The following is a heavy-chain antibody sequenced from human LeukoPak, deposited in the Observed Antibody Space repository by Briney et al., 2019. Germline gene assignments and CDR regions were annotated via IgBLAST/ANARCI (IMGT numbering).Heavy chain of an antibody. V-gene: IGHV3-11*01. CDR1: GFTFSDYY. D-gene: IGHD1-26*01. CDR3: ARDIESAPDNWFDP. CDR2: ISSSGSTI. J-gene: IGHJ5*02. Sequence: GSLRLSCAASGFTFSDYYMSWVRQAPGKGLEWVSYISSSGSTIYYADSVKGRFTISRDNAENSLYLQMNSLRAEDTAVYYCARDIESAPDNWFDPWGQGTLVTVSS.